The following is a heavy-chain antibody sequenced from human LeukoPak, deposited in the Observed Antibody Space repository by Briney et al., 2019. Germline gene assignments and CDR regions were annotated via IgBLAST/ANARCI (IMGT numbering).Heavy chain of an antibody. Sequence: PSETLSLTCAVYGGSFSGYYWSWIRQPPGKGLEWIGEINHSGSTNYNPSLKSRVTISVDTSKNQFSLKLSSVTAADTAVYYCARHDLDFWSGYYTGGWDYWGQGTLVTVSS. CDR1: GGSFSGYY. CDR3: ARHDLDFWSGYYTGGWDY. D-gene: IGHD3-3*01. J-gene: IGHJ4*02. V-gene: IGHV4-34*01. CDR2: INHSGST.